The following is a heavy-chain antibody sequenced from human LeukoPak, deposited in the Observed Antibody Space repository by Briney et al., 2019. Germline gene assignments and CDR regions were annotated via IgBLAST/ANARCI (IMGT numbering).Heavy chain of an antibody. CDR1: GYSFTSYW. V-gene: IGHV5-51*01. CDR2: IYPGDSNT. J-gene: IGHJ4*02. D-gene: IGHD3-22*01. CDR3: ARPTGLGNYDSSGYYYFDY. Sequence: GESLKISCKGSGYSFTSYWIGWVRPMPGKGLEWMGIIYPGDSNTRYSPSFQGQGTISADKSFSPAYLQWSSLKASDTAMYYCARPTGLGNYDSSGYYYFDYWGQGTLVTVSS.